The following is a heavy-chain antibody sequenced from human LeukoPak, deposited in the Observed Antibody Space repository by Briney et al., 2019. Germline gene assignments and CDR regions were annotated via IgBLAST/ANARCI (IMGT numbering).Heavy chain of an antibody. J-gene: IGHJ3*02. CDR1: GFTFSSFE. CDR2: ISSSGDTL. Sequence: PGGSLRLSCAASGFTFSSFEMHWVRQAPGKGLEWCSYISSSGDTLYYANSMKGRFTISRDNAKNSLYLQMDSLRAEDTAVYYCARQYYYDTSGYDAFDIWGQGTMVTVSS. CDR3: ARQYYYDTSGYDAFDI. D-gene: IGHD3-22*01. V-gene: IGHV3-48*03.